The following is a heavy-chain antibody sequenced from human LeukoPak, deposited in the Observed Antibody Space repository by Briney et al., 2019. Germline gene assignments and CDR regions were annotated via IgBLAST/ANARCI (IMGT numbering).Heavy chain of an antibody. CDR2: ISGSGGST. V-gene: IGHV3-23*01. CDR3: ARDSAVATYYGVDV. CDR1: GFTFSSYA. Sequence: GGSLRLSCAASGFTFSSYAMSWVRQAPGKGLEWVSAISGSGGSTYYADSVKGRFTISRDNAKTSLYLQMNSLRADDTAVYYCARDSAVATYYGVDVWGQGITVTVSS. D-gene: IGHD6-19*01. J-gene: IGHJ6*02.